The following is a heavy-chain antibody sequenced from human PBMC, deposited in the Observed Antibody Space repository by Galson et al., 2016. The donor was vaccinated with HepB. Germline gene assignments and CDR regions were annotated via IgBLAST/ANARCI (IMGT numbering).Heavy chain of an antibody. CDR3: ATDLGAASPFDF. Sequence: SVKVSCKASGATFSNYAINWVRQAPGQGLEWMGAVIRVMKISKYAQKFQGRVTITADESTATAFMELTSLRSEDTAVYYCATDLGAASPFDFWGQGTLVTVSA. J-gene: IGHJ4*02. CDR2: VIRVMKIS. D-gene: IGHD6-13*01. V-gene: IGHV1-69*10. CDR1: GATFSNYA.